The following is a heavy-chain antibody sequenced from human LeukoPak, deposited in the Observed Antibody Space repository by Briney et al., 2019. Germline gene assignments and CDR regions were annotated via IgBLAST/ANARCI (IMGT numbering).Heavy chain of an antibody. CDR2: ISSSSYI. Sequence: GGSLRLSCAASGFTFSSYSMNWVRQAPGKGLERVSSISSSSYIYYADSVKGRFTISRDNAKNSLYLQMNSLRAEDTAVYYCASGGGPDYYDSSGYPLVDWGQGTLVTVSS. D-gene: IGHD3-22*01. CDR1: GFTFSSYS. V-gene: IGHV3-21*01. J-gene: IGHJ4*02. CDR3: ASGGGPDYYDSSGYPLVD.